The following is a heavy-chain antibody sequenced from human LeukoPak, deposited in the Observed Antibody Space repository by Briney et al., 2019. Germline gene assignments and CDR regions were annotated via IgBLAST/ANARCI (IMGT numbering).Heavy chain of an antibody. D-gene: IGHD3-3*01. V-gene: IGHV4-59*01. CDR1: GGSISSYY. CDR3: ARSSGPHDFWSGSLLYFDY. Sequence: SETLSLTCTVSGGSISSYYWSWIRQPPGKGLEWIGYIYYSGSTNYNPSLKSRVTISVDTSKNQFSLKLSSVTAPDTAVYYCARSSGPHDFWSGSLLYFDYWGQGTLVTVSS. J-gene: IGHJ4*02. CDR2: IYYSGST.